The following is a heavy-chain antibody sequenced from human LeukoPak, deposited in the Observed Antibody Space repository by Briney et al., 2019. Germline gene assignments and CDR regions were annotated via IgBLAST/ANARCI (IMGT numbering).Heavy chain of an antibody. J-gene: IGHJ3*02. Sequence: WASVKVSCKASGYTFTSYDINWVRQATGQGLEWMGWMNPNSGNTGYAQKFQGRVTMTRNTSMSTAYMELSSLRSEDTAVYYCARAGSGYDILTGYYMAAFDIWGQGTMVTVSS. CDR1: GYTFTSYD. CDR2: MNPNSGNT. CDR3: ARAGSGYDILTGYYMAAFDI. D-gene: IGHD3-9*01. V-gene: IGHV1-8*01.